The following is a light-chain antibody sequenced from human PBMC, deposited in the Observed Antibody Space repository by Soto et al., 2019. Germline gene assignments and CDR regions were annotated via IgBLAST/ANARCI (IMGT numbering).Light chain of an antibody. V-gene: IGLV2-14*01. CDR2: DVS. J-gene: IGLJ1*01. CDR1: SSDVGGYNY. Sequence: QSVLTQPASVSGSPGQSLTISCTGTSSDVGGYNYVSWYQQHPGKAPKVMIFDVSNRPSGVSDRFSGSKSGNTASLTISGLQAEDEADYYCSSYTSSSTYVFGTVTKVTVL. CDR3: SSYTSSSTYV.